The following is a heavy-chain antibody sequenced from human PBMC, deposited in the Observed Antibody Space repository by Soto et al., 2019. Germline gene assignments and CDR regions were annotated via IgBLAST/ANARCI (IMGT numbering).Heavy chain of an antibody. Sequence: TLSLTCTVTGGAISGYYWTWMRQSAGGGLEWIGRIYSSGSTNYNPSLKSRVTISLDTSLNHFSLRLSSVTAADTAAYYCARGQRFSDWFDPWGQGTLVTVSS. CDR3: ARGQRFSDWFDP. V-gene: IGHV4-4*07. CDR2: IYSSGST. J-gene: IGHJ5*02. D-gene: IGHD3-3*01. CDR1: GGAISGYY.